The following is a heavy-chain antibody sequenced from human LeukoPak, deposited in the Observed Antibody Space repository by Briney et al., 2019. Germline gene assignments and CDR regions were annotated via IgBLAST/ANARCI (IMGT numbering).Heavy chain of an antibody. CDR1: GGSFSGYY. V-gene: IGHV4-34*01. CDR3: ARGGYCSGGSCHYNWFDP. Sequence: SETLSLTCAVYGGSFSGYYWSWIRQPPGKGLEWIGEINHSGSTNYNPSLKSRVTISVDTSKNQFSLKLSSVTAADTAVYYCARGGYCSGGSCHYNWFDPWSQGTLVTVSS. CDR2: INHSGST. J-gene: IGHJ5*02. D-gene: IGHD2-15*01.